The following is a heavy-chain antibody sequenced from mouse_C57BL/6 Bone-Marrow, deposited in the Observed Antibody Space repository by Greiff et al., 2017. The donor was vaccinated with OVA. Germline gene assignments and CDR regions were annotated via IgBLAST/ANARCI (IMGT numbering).Heavy chain of an antibody. J-gene: IGHJ4*01. CDR2: IRLKSDNYAT. CDR1: GFTFSNYW. CDR3: TGPPYYYGSSYAMDY. V-gene: IGHV6-3*01. D-gene: IGHD1-1*01. Sequence: EVKLVESGGGLVQPGGSMKLSCVASGFTFSNYWMNWVRQSPEKGLEWVAQIRLKSDNYATHYAESVKGRFTISRDDSKSSVYLQMNNLRAEDTGIYYCTGPPYYYGSSYAMDYWGQGTSVTVSS.